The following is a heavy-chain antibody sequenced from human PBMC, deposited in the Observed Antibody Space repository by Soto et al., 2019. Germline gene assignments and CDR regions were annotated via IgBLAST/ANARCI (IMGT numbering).Heavy chain of an antibody. CDR3: ARDPLAARPGAYYYYGLDV. V-gene: IGHV1-18*01. J-gene: IGHJ6*02. D-gene: IGHD6-6*01. CDR1: GYTFTSYG. CDR2: ISAYNGNT. Sequence: ASVKFSCKASGYTFTSYGISWVRQAPGQGLEWMGWISAYNGNTNYAQKLQGRVTMTTDTSTSTAYMELRSLRSDDTAVYYCARDPLAARPGAYYYYGLDVWGQGTTVTVSS.